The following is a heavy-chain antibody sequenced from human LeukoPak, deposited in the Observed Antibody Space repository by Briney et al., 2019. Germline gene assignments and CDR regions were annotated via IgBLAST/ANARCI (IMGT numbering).Heavy chain of an antibody. J-gene: IGHJ4*02. Sequence: ASVKVSCTASGYTFTTYDINWVRQATGQGLEWMGWMNPNSGNTGYAQKFPGRVTMTRNTSMSTAYMELNSLRSEDTAVYYCARANYYGSGKKDLDYWGQGTLVTVSS. D-gene: IGHD3-10*01. CDR1: GYTFTTYD. V-gene: IGHV1-8*01. CDR2: MNPNSGNT. CDR3: ARANYYGSGKKDLDY.